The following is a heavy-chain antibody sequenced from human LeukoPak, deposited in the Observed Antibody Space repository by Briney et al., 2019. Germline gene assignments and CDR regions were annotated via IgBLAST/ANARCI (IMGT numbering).Heavy chain of an antibody. D-gene: IGHD3-10*01. V-gene: IGHV3-30-3*01. CDR3: ARDKAQWVWMVQGVTNYGMDV. CDR2: ISYDGSNK. CDR1: GFTFSSYA. Sequence: SLRLSCAASGFTFSSYAMHWVRQAPGKGLEWVAVISYDGSNKYYADSVKGRFTISRDNSKNTLYLQMNSLRAEDTAVYYCARDKAQWVWMVQGVTNYGMDVWGQGTTVTVSS. J-gene: IGHJ6*02.